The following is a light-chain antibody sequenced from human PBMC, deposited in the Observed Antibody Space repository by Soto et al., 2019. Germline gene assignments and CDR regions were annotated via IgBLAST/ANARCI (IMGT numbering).Light chain of an antibody. Sequence: EIVLTQSPATLSVSPGERATPSRMASQSVSTDLAWYQQKPAQAPRLLIYGASTRATGIPARFSGGGSGTEFTLTISSLQSADFAVYHCQQYNEWPLTFGGGTKVDIK. V-gene: IGKV3-15*01. CDR2: GAS. CDR1: QSVSTD. CDR3: QQYNEWPLT. J-gene: IGKJ4*01.